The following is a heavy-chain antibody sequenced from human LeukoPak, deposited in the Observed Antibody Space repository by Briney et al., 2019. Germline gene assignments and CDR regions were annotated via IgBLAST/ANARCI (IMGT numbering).Heavy chain of an antibody. V-gene: IGHV3-48*03. J-gene: IGHJ3*02. CDR2: ISSSASII. Sequence: GGSLRLSCAASGFTFSDYEMNWVRQAPGKGLEWVSYISSSASIIYYSDSVKGRFTISRDNAKNSLYLQMNSLRDEDTAVYYCASLFLCYGCSSSSDSFNIWGQGTMVTVSS. CDR3: ASLFLCYGCSSSSDSFNI. D-gene: IGHD6-6*01. CDR1: GFTFSDYE.